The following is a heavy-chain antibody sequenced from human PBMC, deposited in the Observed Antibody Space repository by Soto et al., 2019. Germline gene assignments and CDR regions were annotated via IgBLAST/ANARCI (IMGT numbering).Heavy chain of an antibody. V-gene: IGHV4-39*01. D-gene: IGHD3-3*01. CDR3: ARRSMLFGVVGWFDP. Sequence: QLQLQESGPGLVKPSETLSLTCTVSGGSISSSSYYWGWIRQPPGKGLEWIGSIYYSGSTYYNPSLKSRVTISVDTSKNQFSLKLSSVTAADTAVYYCARRSMLFGVVGWFDPWGQGTLVTVSS. J-gene: IGHJ5*02. CDR1: GGSISSSSYY. CDR2: IYYSGST.